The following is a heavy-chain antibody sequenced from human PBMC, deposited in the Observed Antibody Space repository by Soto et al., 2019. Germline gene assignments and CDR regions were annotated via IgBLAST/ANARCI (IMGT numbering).Heavy chain of an antibody. CDR3: AAPGTTVTTYGNYGMDV. J-gene: IGHJ6*02. D-gene: IGHD4-17*01. V-gene: IGHV1-69*13. CDR1: GGTFSSYA. Sequence: SVKVSCKASGGTFSSYAISWVRQAPGQGLEWMGGIIPIFGTANYAQKFQGRVTITADESTSTAYMELSSLRSEDTAVYYCAAPGTTVTTYGNYGMDVWGQGTTVTVYS. CDR2: IIPIFGTA.